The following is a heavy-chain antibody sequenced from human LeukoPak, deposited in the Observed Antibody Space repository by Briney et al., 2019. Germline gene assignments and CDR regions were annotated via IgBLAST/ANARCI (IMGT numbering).Heavy chain of an antibody. CDR2: IWFDGSEK. J-gene: IGHJ6*02. CDR1: GFTFSYYG. V-gene: IGHV3-33*03. D-gene: IGHD3-10*01. Sequence: GGSLRLSCAASGFTFSYYGMHWVRQAPGKGLEWVAIIWFDGSEKYYADSVKGRFTISRDNSKNTLYLQMDSLRADDTAVYYCAKDCYAGSGSYCHYGMDVWGQGTTVTVSS. CDR3: AKDCYAGSGSYCHYGMDV.